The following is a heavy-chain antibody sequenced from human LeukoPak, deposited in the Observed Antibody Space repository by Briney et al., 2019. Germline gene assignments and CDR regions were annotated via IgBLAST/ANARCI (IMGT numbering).Heavy chain of an antibody. J-gene: IGHJ6*03. CDR1: GYTFTGYY. V-gene: IGHV1-2*02. D-gene: IGHD2-15*01. CDR3: ARVGCSGGSCYRLRYYMDV. Sequence: ASVKVSCKASGYTFTGYYMHWARQAPGQGLEWMGWINPNSGGTNYAQNFQGRVTMTRDTSISTAYMELSRLRSDDTAVYYCARVGCSGGSCYRLRYYMDVWGKGTTVTVSS. CDR2: INPNSGGT.